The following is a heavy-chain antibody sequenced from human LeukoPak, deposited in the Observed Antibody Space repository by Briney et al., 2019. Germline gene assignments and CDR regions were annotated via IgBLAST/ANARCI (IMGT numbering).Heavy chain of an antibody. J-gene: IGHJ4*02. Sequence: SETLSLTCTVSGGSISSYYWSWIRQPRGMGLEWIGYIYYSGSTNYNPSLKSRVTISVDTSKNQFSLKLSSVTAADTAVYYCANLREGYCGGDCYYSYFDYWGQGTLVTVSS. V-gene: IGHV4-59*01. CDR1: GGSISSYY. D-gene: IGHD2-21*02. CDR3: ANLREGYCGGDCYYSYFDY. CDR2: IYYSGST.